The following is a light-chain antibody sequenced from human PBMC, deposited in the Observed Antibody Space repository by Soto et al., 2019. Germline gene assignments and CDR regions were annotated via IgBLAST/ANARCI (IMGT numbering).Light chain of an antibody. V-gene: IGKV1-27*01. CDR3: QKDNSAPWT. CDR2: AAS. J-gene: IGKJ1*01. Sequence: DIQMTQSPSSLSASVGDRVTITCRASQGISNYLAWYQQKPGKVPKLLTYAASTLQSGVPSRFSGSGSGTDFTLTISSLQPEDVGTQYCQKDNSAPWTFGQGTKVEIK. CDR1: QGISNY.